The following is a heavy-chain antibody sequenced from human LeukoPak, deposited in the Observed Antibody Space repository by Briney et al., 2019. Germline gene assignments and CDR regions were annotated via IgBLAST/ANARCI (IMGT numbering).Heavy chain of an antibody. V-gene: IGHV3-21*01. J-gene: IGHJ4*02. D-gene: IGHD3-10*01. CDR2: ISSSSSYI. CDR3: ARVGGWFGELFTQKRFDY. Sequence: SGGSLRLSCAASGFTFSSYSMNWVRQAPGKGLEWVSSISSSSSYIYYADSVKGRFTISRDNAKNSLYLQMNSLRAEDTAVYYCARVGGWFGELFTQKRFDYWGQGTLVTVSS. CDR1: GFTFSSYS.